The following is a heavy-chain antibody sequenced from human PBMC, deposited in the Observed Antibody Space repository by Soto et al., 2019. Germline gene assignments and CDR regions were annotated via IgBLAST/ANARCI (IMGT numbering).Heavy chain of an antibody. CDR1: GYGLTGCY. Sequence: GASVKVCWKDCGYGLTGCYRHWVRQDTGQGLEWMGWINPNSGGTNYAQKFQGRVTMTRDTSISTAYMELSRLRSDDTAVYYCARSSPGGNFGVAAFDIWGQGTMVTVSS. J-gene: IGHJ3*02. CDR2: INPNSGGT. CDR3: ARSSPGGNFGVAAFDI. V-gene: IGHV1-2*02. D-gene: IGHD2-21*02.